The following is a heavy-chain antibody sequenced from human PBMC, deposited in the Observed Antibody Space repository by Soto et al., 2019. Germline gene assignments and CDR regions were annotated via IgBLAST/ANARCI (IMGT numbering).Heavy chain of an antibody. V-gene: IGHV3-53*01. CDR3: ARSEYGSYLHY. CDR1: GFTVSSNY. CDR2: IYSGGST. D-gene: IGHD1-26*01. Sequence: PGGSLRLSCAASGFTVSSNYMSWVRQAPGKGLEWVSVIYSGGSTYYADSVKGRFTISRDNSKNTLYLQMNSLRAEDTAVYYCARSEYGSYLHYWGQGTLVTVSS. J-gene: IGHJ4*02.